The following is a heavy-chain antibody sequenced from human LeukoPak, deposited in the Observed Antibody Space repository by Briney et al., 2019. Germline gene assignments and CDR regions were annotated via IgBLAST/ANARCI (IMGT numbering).Heavy chain of an antibody. J-gene: IGHJ5*02. CDR2: IYFGGT. CDR3: ARGPGYSSSWVLDP. CDR1: GDSINRYY. Sequence: PSETLSLTCTVSGDSINRYYWSWIRQPPGKGLEWIGYIYFGGTNYNPSLKSRVTISVDTSKNQFSLKLSSVTAADTAVYYCARGPGYSSSWVLDPWGQGTLVTVSS. V-gene: IGHV4-59*01. D-gene: IGHD6-13*01.